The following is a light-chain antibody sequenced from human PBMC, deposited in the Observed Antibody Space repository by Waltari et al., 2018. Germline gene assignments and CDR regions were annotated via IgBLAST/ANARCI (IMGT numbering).Light chain of an antibody. Sequence: QSALTQPASVSGSPGQSITISCTGTSSDVGGYTYVPWYQQHPGKAPKLMIYDVSKRPSGVSNRFSGSKSGNTASLTISGLQAEDEADDYCSSYTSSSTPYVVFGGGTKLTVL. V-gene: IGLV2-14*01. CDR2: DVS. CDR1: SSDVGGYTY. J-gene: IGLJ2*01. CDR3: SSYTSSSTPYVV.